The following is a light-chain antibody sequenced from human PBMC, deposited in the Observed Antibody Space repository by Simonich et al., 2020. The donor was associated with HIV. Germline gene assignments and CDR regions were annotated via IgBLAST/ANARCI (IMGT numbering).Light chain of an antibody. CDR3: QQYNNRPLT. V-gene: IGKV3-15*01. J-gene: IGKJ4*01. CDR2: DAS. CDR1: QSVSSN. Sequence: ELVMTQSPATLSVSPGERATLSCRASQSVSSNLAWYQQKRGQAPRLLIYDASTRATGIPAKFSGSWSGTGFTLTISNMQPADIAVYFCQQYNNRPLTFGGGTKVEIK.